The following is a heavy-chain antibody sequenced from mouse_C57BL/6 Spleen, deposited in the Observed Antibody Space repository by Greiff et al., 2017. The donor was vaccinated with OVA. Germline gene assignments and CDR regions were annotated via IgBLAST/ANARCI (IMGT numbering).Heavy chain of an antibody. CDR2: INPSSGYT. J-gene: IGHJ4*01. D-gene: IGHD1-1*01. CDR3: ARSFTVVDYYAMDY. V-gene: IGHV1-4*01. CDR1: GYTFTSYT. Sequence: VQLVESGAELARPGASVKMSCKASGYTFTSYTMHWVKQRPGQGLEWIGYINPSSGYTKYNQKFKDKATLTADKSSSTAYMQLSSLTSEDSAVYYCARSFTVVDYYAMDYWGQGTSVTVSS.